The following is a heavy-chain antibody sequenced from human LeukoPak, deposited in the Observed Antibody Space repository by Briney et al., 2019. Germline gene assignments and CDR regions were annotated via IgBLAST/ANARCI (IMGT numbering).Heavy chain of an antibody. D-gene: IGHD3-10*01. Sequence: PSETLSLTCAVYGGSFSGYYWSWIRQPPGKGLEWIGEINHSGSTNYNPSLKSRVTISVDTSKNQFSLKLSSVTAADTAVYYCARPVGGYYYYYMDVWGKGTTVTVSS. CDR2: INHSGST. CDR3: ARPVGGYYYYYMDV. V-gene: IGHV4-34*01. CDR1: GGSFSGYY. J-gene: IGHJ6*03.